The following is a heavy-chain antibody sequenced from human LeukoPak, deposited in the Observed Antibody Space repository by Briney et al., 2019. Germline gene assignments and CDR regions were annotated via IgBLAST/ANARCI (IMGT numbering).Heavy chain of an antibody. J-gene: IGHJ4*02. Sequence: SETLSLTRTVSGASISSSIYYWGWIRQPPGKGLEWIGSIYSSGSTYYNPSLKSRVTMSVDTSKNQFSLKLSSVTAADTAVYYCARHATYSSGWYEPDYWGQGTLVTVSS. CDR2: IYSSGST. CDR3: ARHATYSSGWYEPDY. V-gene: IGHV4-39*01. D-gene: IGHD6-19*01. CDR1: GASISSSIYY.